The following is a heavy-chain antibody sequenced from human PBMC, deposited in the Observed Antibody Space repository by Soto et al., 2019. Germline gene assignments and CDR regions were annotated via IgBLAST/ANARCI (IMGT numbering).Heavy chain of an antibody. CDR1: GYSFTNYG. CDR3: AREAPGDYDTSGYYYDVELDY. V-gene: IGHV1-18*01. Sequence: QVQLVQSGADVKKPGASVKVSCKASGYSFTNYGISWVRQAPGQGLEWMGWISAHNDRTDYAQKLQGRVTMTTDTSTSTAYMELRSLRSDDTAVYYCAREAPGDYDTSGYYYDVELDYWGQGTLVTVSS. J-gene: IGHJ4*02. CDR2: ISAHNDRT. D-gene: IGHD3-22*01.